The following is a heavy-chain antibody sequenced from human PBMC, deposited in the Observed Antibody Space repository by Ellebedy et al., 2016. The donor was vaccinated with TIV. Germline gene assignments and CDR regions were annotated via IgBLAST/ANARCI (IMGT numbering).Heavy chain of an antibody. CDR1: GFSFSTYG. D-gene: IGHD3-10*01. V-gene: IGHV3-33*06. CDR3: AKVIPYYGSGSYHSYYFDY. Sequence: GESLKISCAASGFSFSTYGMHWVRQAPGQGLEWVAVIWSDGFNKDYADSVKGRFTISRDNSKSTLYLEMKSLRVEDTAVYFCAKVIPYYGSGSYHSYYFDYWGQGTLVTVSS. J-gene: IGHJ4*02. CDR2: IWSDGFNK.